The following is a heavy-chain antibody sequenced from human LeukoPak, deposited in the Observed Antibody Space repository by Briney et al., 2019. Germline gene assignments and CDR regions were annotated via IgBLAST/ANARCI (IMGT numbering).Heavy chain of an antibody. D-gene: IGHD6-13*01. Sequence: PSQTLSLTCAVSGGSISSGGYSWSWIRQPPGKGLEWIGYIYDSGSNYYNPSFRSRVTMSVDRSKNQFSLKLSSVTAADTAVYFCARTDSSNWSLDNWGQGTLVTVSS. V-gene: IGHV4-30-2*01. J-gene: IGHJ4*02. CDR1: GGSISSGGYS. CDR3: ARTDSSNWSLDN. CDR2: IYDSGSN.